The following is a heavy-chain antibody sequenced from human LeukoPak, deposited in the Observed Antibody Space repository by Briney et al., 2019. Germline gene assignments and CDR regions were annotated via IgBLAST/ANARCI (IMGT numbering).Heavy chain of an antibody. CDR2: ISGSGGST. Sequence: PGGSLRLSCAASGFTFSSYAMSWVRQAPGKGLEWVSAISGSGGSTYYADSVKGRFTISRDNSKNTLYLQMNSLRAEDTAVYYCARDGDSSSWSRGGVNFDYWGQGTLVTVSS. V-gene: IGHV3-23*01. J-gene: IGHJ4*02. CDR3: ARDGDSSSWSRGGVNFDY. CDR1: GFTFSSYA. D-gene: IGHD6-13*01.